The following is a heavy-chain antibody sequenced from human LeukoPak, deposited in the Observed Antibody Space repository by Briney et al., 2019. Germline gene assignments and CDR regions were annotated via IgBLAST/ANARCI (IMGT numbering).Heavy chain of an antibody. J-gene: IGHJ6*02. CDR1: GGSFSGYY. CDR3: ARASSSSYCSSTSCYYYYYGMDV. V-gene: IGHV4-34*01. D-gene: IGHD2-2*01. CDR2: INHSGST. Sequence: SETLSLTCAVYGGSFSGYYWSWVRQPPGKGLEWIGEINHSGSTNYNPSLKSRVTISVDTSKNQFSLKLSSVTAADTAVYYCARASSSSYCSSTSCYYYYYGMDVWGQGTTVTVSS.